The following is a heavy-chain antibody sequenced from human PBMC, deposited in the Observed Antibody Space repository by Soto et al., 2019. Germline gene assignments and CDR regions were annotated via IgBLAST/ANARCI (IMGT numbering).Heavy chain of an antibody. CDR3: ARAAARSPYDSSGYLWHYFDY. D-gene: IGHD3-22*01. J-gene: IGHJ4*02. CDR2: IYYSGST. CDR1: GGSISSHY. Sequence: SETLSLTCTVSGGSISSHYWSWIRQPPGKGLEWIGYIYYSGSTNYNPSLKSRVTISVDTSKNQFSLKLSSVTAADTAVYYCARAAARSPYDSSGYLWHYFDYWGQGTLVTVSS. V-gene: IGHV4-59*11.